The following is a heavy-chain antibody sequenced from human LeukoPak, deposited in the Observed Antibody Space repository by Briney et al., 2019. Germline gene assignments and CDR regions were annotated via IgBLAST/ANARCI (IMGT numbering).Heavy chain of an antibody. CDR3: ARWVGYSNWFDP. V-gene: IGHV1-2*02. Sequence: ASVKVSCKASGYTFTGYYVLWVRQAPGQGPEWMGWINPNRGDTNYAQKFQGRVTMTRDTSISTAYMELSGLKSDDTAVYYCARWVGYSNWFDPWGQGTLVTVSS. D-gene: IGHD2-15*01. CDR2: INPNRGDT. CDR1: GYTFTGYY. J-gene: IGHJ5*02.